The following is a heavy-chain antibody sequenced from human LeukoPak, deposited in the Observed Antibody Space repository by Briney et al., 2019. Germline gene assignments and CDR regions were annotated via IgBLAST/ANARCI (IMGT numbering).Heavy chain of an antibody. CDR2: IYTSGST. V-gene: IGHV4-61*02. CDR1: GGSISSGSYY. CDR3: ARDRSIWFGESYYYYYYMDV. J-gene: IGHJ6*03. Sequence: SQTLSLTCTVSGGSISSGSYYWSWIRQPAGKGLEWIGRIYTSGSTNYNPSLKSRVTISVGTSKNQFSLKLSSVTAADTAVYYCARDRSIWFGESYYYYYYMDVWGKGTTVTVSS. D-gene: IGHD3-10*01.